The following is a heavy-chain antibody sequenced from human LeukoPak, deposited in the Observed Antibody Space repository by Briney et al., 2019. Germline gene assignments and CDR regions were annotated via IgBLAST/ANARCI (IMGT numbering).Heavy chain of an antibody. CDR1: GFTFYNYA. CDR2: ISGSGGTT. V-gene: IGHV3-23*01. J-gene: IGHJ4*02. CDR3: AKVGPGETWWAPFDY. Sequence: GGSLRLSCAASGFTFYNYAMSWVRQAPGKGLEWVSAISGSGGTTHYADSVKGRFTVSRDNFKNTLYLQMKSLKAEDTAIYFCAKVGPGETWWAPFDYWGQGTLVIVSS. D-gene: IGHD2-8*02.